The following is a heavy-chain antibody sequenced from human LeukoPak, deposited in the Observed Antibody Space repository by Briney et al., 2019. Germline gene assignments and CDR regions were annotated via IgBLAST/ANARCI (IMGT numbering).Heavy chain of an antibody. CDR1: GVSTNTYY. J-gene: IGHJ4*02. V-gene: IGHV4-4*07. CDR3: ARLGYCTSTSCYPLYFGD. D-gene: IGHD2-2*01. CDR2: IFPSGIT. Sequence: PSETLSLTCTVSGVSTNTYYWSWVRQPAGKGLEWIGRIFPSGITNYSPSLKSRVTMSIDTSKNQFSLKLSSVTAADTAVYYCARLGYCTSTSCYPLYFGDWGQGTLVTVSS.